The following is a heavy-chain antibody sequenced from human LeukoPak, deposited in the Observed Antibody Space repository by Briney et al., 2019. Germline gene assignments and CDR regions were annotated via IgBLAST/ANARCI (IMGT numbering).Heavy chain of an antibody. CDR3: AKGPCSSTSCSFDY. V-gene: IGHV3-23*01. CDR2: ISSSGGST. J-gene: IGHJ4*02. CDR1: GFTFSSYA. Sequence: PGGSLRLSCAASGFTFSSYAMSWVRQAPGKGLEWVSAISSSGGSTYYADSVKGRFTISRDNSKNTLYLQMNSLRAEDTAVYYCAKGPCSSTSCSFDYWGQGTLVTVSS. D-gene: IGHD2-2*01.